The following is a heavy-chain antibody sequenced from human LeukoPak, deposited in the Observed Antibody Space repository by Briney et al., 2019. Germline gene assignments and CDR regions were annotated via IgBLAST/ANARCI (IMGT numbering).Heavy chain of an antibody. Sequence: SQTLSLTCAISGDSVSSISATWNWIRQSPSGGLEWLGRTYYRSKWYNEYAVSVKSRITINPDTSKNQFSLQLNSVTPEDTAVYYCARYSAKRFDYWGQGTLVTVSS. CDR3: ARYSAKRFDY. V-gene: IGHV6-1*01. CDR2: TYYRSKWYN. J-gene: IGHJ4*02. CDR1: GDSVSSISAT. D-gene: IGHD4-11*01.